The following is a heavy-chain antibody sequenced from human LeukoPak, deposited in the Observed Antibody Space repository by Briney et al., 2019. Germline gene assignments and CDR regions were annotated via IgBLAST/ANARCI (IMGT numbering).Heavy chain of an antibody. CDR2: IIPIFGTA. CDR1: GGTFSSYA. Sequence: SVKVSCKASGGTFSSYAISWVRQAPGQGLEWMGGIIPIFGTANYAQKFQGRVTITADESTSTAYMELSSLRSEETAVYYCATHYEFWQPFQGGFYYWGQGTLVTVSS. V-gene: IGHV1-69*13. D-gene: IGHD3-3*01. J-gene: IGHJ4*02. CDR3: ATHYEFWQPFQGGFYY.